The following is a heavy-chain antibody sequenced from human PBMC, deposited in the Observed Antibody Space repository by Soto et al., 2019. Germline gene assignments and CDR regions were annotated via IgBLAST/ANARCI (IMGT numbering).Heavy chain of an antibody. V-gene: IGHV1-46*01. D-gene: IGHD3-10*01. CDR3: ARGTHGPYFDN. J-gene: IGHJ4*02. Sequence: QVRLLQSGAEVKKPGASVKVTCKASGYTFSTYYVHWVRQAPGQGLEWMGMINPPDGSTNYAESLRGRVAMTKDRSTDTVYMELSSLKSVDTAVYYCARGTHGPYFDNWDQGTLVTVPS. CDR1: GYTFSTYY. CDR2: INPPDGST.